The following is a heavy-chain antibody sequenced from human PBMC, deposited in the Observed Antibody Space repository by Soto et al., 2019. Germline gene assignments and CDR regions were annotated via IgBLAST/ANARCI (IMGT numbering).Heavy chain of an antibody. CDR1: GFTFSSYA. CDR3: ASPLWRDDYNWWYLDL. D-gene: IGHD4-4*01. Sequence: QVQLVESGGGVVQPGRSLRLSCAASGFTFSSYAMHWVRQAPGKGLEWVAVISYDGSNKYYADSVKGRFTISRDNSKNTLYLQMNSLRAEDTAVYYCASPLWRDDYNWWYLDLWGRGTLVTVSS. CDR2: ISYDGSNK. V-gene: IGHV3-30-3*01. J-gene: IGHJ2*01.